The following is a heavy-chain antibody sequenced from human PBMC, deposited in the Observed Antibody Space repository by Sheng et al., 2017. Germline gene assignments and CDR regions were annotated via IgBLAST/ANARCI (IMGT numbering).Heavy chain of an antibody. J-gene: IGHJ4*02. V-gene: IGHV1-18*01. D-gene: IGHD2-21*01. CDR2: ISSYNGET. Sequence: HLVQSGGEVKNPGASVKVSCKSSGAPFSGFDISWVRQAPGQGLEWMGWISSYNGETRFSQKFQDRVTLTMDKSAITTSMELRSLRSDDTAEYYCTRLRPIAYLVGYSDEWGQGTLVIVSS. CDR3: TRLRPIAYLVGYSDE. CDR1: GAPFSGFD.